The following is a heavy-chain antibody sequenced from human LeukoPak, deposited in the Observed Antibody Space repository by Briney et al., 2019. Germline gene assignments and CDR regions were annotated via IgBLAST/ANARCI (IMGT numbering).Heavy chain of an antibody. CDR3: AASGGSYGSGSYHY. J-gene: IGHJ4*02. D-gene: IGHD3-10*01. CDR1: GFTFSSYA. Sequence: GGSLRLSCSASGFTFSSYAMHWVRQAPGRGLEYVSAISSNGGSTYYAGSVKGRFTISRDNSKNTLYLQMSSLRAEDTAVYYCAASGGSYGSGSYHYWGQGTLVTVSS. V-gene: IGHV3-64D*06. CDR2: ISSNGGST.